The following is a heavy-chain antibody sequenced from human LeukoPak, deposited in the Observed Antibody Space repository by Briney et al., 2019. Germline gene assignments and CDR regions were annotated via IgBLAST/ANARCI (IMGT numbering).Heavy chain of an antibody. D-gene: IGHD2-2*01. J-gene: IGHJ4*02. CDR2: INPNSGNT. Sequence: ASVKVSCKASGYTFSTYDVIWVRQATGQGLEWMGWINPNSGNTGYALKFRGRVTMTGDTSISTAYMELSSLISEDTAVYYCARAIRNQLLSDHWGPGTLVTVSS. V-gene: IGHV1-8*01. CDR3: ARAIRNQLLSDH. CDR1: GYTFSTYD.